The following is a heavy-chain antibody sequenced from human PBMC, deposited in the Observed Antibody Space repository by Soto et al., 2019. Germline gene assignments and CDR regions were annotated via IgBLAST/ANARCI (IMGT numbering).Heavy chain of an antibody. Sequence: ASVKVSCKASGYPFTSYDINWVLQATGQGLEWMGWMNPNSGNTGYAQKFQGRVTMTRNTSISTAYMELSSLRSEDTAVYYCARWGCSGGSCHYYYYMDVWGKGTTVTVSS. CDR2: MNPNSGNT. CDR1: GYPFTSYD. V-gene: IGHV1-8*01. CDR3: ARWGCSGGSCHYYYYMDV. D-gene: IGHD2-15*01. J-gene: IGHJ6*03.